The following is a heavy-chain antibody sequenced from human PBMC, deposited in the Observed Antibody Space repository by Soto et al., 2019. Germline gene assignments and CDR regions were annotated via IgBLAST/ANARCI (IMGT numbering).Heavy chain of an antibody. D-gene: IGHD5-18*01. CDR1: GFTFSNAW. CDR3: TTDRVGPHTAMVKGPHY. V-gene: IGHV3-15*07. J-gene: IGHJ4*02. Sequence: GGSLRLSCAASGFTFSNAWMNWVRQAPGKGLEWVGRIKSKTDGGTTDYAAPVKGRFTISRDDSKNTLYLQMNSLKTEDTAVYYCTTDRVGPHTAMVKGPHYWGQGTLVTVSS. CDR2: IKSKTDGGTT.